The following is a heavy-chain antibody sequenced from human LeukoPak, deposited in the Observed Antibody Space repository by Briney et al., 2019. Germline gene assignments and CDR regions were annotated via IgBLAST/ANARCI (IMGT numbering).Heavy chain of an antibody. CDR3: ARDMTVGSDY. J-gene: IGHJ4*02. CDR2: ISGSGGST. Sequence: GGSLRLSCAGLGFSFSSYSMTWVRQTPEKGLQWVAGISGSGGSTYYADSVKGRFTISRDNSKNTVDLHMVNLRAEDTAVYYCARDMTVGSDYWGQGTLVTVSS. D-gene: IGHD4-23*01. V-gene: IGHV3-23*01. CDR1: GFSFSSYS.